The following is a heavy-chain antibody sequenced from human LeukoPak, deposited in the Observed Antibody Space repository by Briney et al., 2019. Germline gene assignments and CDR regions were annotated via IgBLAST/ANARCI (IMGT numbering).Heavy chain of an antibody. CDR3: ARSRMRYYDFWSGQNDAFDI. J-gene: IGHJ3*02. Sequence: PSETLSLTCTVSGGSISSYYWSWIRQPPGKGLEWIGYIYTSGSTNYNPSLKSRVTISVDTAKNQFYLKLSSVTAEDTAVYYCARSRMRYYDFWSGQNDAFDIWGQGTMVTVSS. V-gene: IGHV4-4*09. CDR1: GGSISSYY. D-gene: IGHD3-3*01. CDR2: IYTSGST.